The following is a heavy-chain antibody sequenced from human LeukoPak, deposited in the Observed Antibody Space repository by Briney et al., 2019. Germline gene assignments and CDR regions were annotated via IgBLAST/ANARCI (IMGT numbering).Heavy chain of an antibody. CDR3: ARFITMVRGVIPENWFDP. CDR1: GFTFSDYY. J-gene: IGHJ5*02. Sequence: GGSLRLSCAASGFTFSDYYMSWIRQAPGKGLEWVSYISSSSSYTNYADSVKGRFTISRDNAKNSLYLQMNSLRAEDTAVYYCARFITMVRGVIPENWFDPWGQGTPVTVSS. D-gene: IGHD3-10*01. CDR2: ISSSSSYT. V-gene: IGHV3-11*06.